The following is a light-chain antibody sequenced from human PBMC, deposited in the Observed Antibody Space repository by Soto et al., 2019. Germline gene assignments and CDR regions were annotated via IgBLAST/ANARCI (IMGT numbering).Light chain of an antibody. J-gene: IGKJ1*01. CDR3: QQYKSYPWT. Sequence: DIQMTQSPSTLSASVGDGVTITCRASQTISGWLAWYQQRPGEAPKLLISDASSLRSGVPSRFSGSGSGTEFTLTISSLQPDDFGSYYCQQYKSYPWTFGHGTKVDIK. CDR2: DAS. V-gene: IGKV1-5*01. CDR1: QTISGW.